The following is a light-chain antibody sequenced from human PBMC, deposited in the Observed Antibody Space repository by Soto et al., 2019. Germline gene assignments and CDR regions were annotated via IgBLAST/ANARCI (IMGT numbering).Light chain of an antibody. CDR3: QQYNNWPRAT. J-gene: IGKJ4*01. V-gene: IGKV3-15*01. CDR1: QSINNN. CDR2: RAS. Sequence: EIVMTQSPATLSLSPGARATLSCRASQSINNNLAWYQQKPGQAPRLFLFRASSRATGIPARFSGSGSGTEFTLTISSLRSEDFAVDYCQQYNNWPRATFGGGTKVDIK.